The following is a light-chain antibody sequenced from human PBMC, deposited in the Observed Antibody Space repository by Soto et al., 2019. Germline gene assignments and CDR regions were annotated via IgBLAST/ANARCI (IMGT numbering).Light chain of an antibody. J-gene: IGKJ4*01. CDR2: GAS. Sequence: EIVMTQSPATLSVSPGERVILSCRASQSVRSNLAWYQQKPGQVPRVLIYGASTRAIGIPDRFSGSGSGTEFTLTISSLQSEDFAVYYCQHYNNLWGFGGGTNVEIK. CDR3: QHYNNLWG. CDR1: QSVRSN. V-gene: IGKV3-15*01.